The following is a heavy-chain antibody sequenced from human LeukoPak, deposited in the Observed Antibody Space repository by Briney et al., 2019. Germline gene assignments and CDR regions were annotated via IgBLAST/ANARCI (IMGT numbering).Heavy chain of an antibody. V-gene: IGHV3-30*02. Sequence: GGSLRLSCAASGFTFSSYGMHWVRQAPGKGLEWVAFIRYDGSNKYYADSVKGRFTISRDNSKNTLYLQMNSLRAEDTAVYYCARGRRIQLWSDAFDYWGQGTLVTVSS. CDR3: ARGRRIQLWSDAFDY. J-gene: IGHJ4*02. CDR2: IRYDGSNK. D-gene: IGHD5-18*01. CDR1: GFTFSSYG.